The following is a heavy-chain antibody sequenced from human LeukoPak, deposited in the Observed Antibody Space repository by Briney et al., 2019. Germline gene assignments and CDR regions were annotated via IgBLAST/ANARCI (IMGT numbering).Heavy chain of an antibody. V-gene: IGHV3-30-3*01. CDR1: GFTFSSYA. J-gene: IGHJ4*02. CDR2: ISYDGSNK. CDR3: ARGSLLWFGELVNY. D-gene: IGHD3-10*01. Sequence: PGRSLRLSCAASGFTFSSYAMHWVRQAPGKGLEWVAVISYDGSNKYYADSVKGRFTISRDNSKNTLYLQMNSLRAEDTAVYYCARGSLLWFGELVNYWGQGTLVTVSS.